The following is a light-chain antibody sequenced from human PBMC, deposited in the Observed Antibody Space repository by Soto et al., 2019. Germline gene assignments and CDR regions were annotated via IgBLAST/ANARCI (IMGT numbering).Light chain of an antibody. CDR2: GAS. CDR1: QSVSSN. V-gene: IGKV3-15*01. Sequence: EIVMTQSPATLSVSPGERATLHCRASQSVSSNLGWYQHKPGQAPRLLIYGASTRATGIPARFSGSGSVTDFTLTISSLEPEDFAVYYCQQRSNWATFGPGTKVDIK. J-gene: IGKJ3*01. CDR3: QQRSNWAT.